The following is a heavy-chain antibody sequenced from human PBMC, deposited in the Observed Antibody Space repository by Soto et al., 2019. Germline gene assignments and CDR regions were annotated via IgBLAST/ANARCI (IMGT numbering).Heavy chain of an antibody. CDR3: SREGGNTGTSDY. D-gene: IGHD1-7*01. Sequence: QVQMVQSGAEVKKPGTSVKVSCKASGYAFINYAVTWVRQAPGEGLEWMGWISPSNDNSYSAQKFQDRVTMSTETSSNTPYMWRRRLTPDATAVYYSSREGGNTGTSDYWGQGTLVTVSS. CDR1: GYAFINYA. V-gene: IGHV1-18*01. J-gene: IGHJ4*02. CDR2: ISPSNDNS.